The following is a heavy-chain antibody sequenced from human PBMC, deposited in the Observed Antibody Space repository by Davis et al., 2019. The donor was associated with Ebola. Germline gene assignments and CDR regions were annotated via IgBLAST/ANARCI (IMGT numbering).Heavy chain of an antibody. Sequence: GGSLRLSCAASGFTFDDYAMHWVRQAPGKGLEWVSGISWNSGSIGYADSVKGRFTISRDNAKNTLYLQMNSLRAEDTAVYYCARGSSITMVQGVIPSDYWGQGTLVTVSS. V-gene: IGHV3-9*01. CDR3: ARGSSITMVQGVIPSDY. CDR2: ISWNSGSI. J-gene: IGHJ4*02. CDR1: GFTFDDYA. D-gene: IGHD3-10*01.